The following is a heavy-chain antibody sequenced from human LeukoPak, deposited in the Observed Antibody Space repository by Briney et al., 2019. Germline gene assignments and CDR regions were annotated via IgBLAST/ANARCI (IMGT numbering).Heavy chain of an antibody. CDR3: ARDSRVAGNPYNWFDP. J-gene: IGHJ5*02. V-gene: IGHV1-2*02. Sequence: ASVKVSCKASGYTFTSYYMHWVRQAPGQGLEWMGWINPNSGGTNYAQKFQGRVTMTRDTSISTAYMELSRLRSDDTAVYYCARDSRVAGNPYNWFDPWGQRTLVTVSS. D-gene: IGHD6-19*01. CDR1: GYTFTSYY. CDR2: INPNSGGT.